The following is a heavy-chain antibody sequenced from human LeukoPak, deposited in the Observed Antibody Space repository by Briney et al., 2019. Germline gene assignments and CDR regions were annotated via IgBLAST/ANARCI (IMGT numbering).Heavy chain of an antibody. D-gene: IGHD6-19*01. Sequence: ASVKVSCKASGYTFTGYYMHWVRQAPGQGLEWMGWINPNSGGTNYAQKFQGRVTMTRDTSISTAYMEPSRLRSDDTAVYYCARGGSGIAVAGDWFDPWGQGTLVTVPS. V-gene: IGHV1-2*02. CDR3: ARGGSGIAVAGDWFDP. J-gene: IGHJ5*02. CDR2: INPNSGGT. CDR1: GYTFTGYY.